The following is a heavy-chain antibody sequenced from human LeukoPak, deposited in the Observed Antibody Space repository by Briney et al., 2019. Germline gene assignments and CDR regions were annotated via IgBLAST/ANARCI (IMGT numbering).Heavy chain of an antibody. CDR3: ARRKVGTTFYYYYYMDV. V-gene: IGHV4-34*01. J-gene: IGHJ6*03. CDR2: INHSGST. D-gene: IGHD1-26*01. CDR1: GGSFSGDY. Sequence: SETLSLTCAVYGGSFSGDYWSWIRQFPGKGLEWIGEINHSGSTNYNPSLKSRVTISVDTSKNQFSLRLSSVTAADTAVYYCARRKVGTTFYYYYYMDVWGKGTTVTVSS.